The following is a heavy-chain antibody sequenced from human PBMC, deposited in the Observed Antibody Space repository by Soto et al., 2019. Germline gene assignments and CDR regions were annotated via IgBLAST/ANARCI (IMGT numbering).Heavy chain of an antibody. CDR1: GYTFSNYG. CDR3: ARGVGSGSYYNHYNWFDP. J-gene: IGHJ5*02. CDR2: INVYNGNT. Sequence: AAVKVFCKGCGYTFSNYGISWVRQAPGQRVEWMGWINVYNGNTKYAQKVQGRVTMTTDTSTSTAYMELRSLRSDDTAVYYCARGVGSGSYYNHYNWFDPWGQGTLVTVSS. V-gene: IGHV1-18*01. D-gene: IGHD3-10*01.